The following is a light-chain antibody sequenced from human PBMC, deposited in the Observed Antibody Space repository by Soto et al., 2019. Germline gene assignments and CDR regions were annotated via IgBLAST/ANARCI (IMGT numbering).Light chain of an antibody. J-gene: IGKJ1*01. CDR1: QSVSSYY. V-gene: IGKV3-20*01. CDR3: QHYNSYWT. CDR2: AAS. Sequence: EIVLTQSPGTLSLSPGERATLSCRASQSVSSYYLAWYQQKPGQAPRLLIYAASSRATGIPDRFSGGGSGTNFTITISSLQPDDFATYYCQHYNSYWTFGQGTKVDIK.